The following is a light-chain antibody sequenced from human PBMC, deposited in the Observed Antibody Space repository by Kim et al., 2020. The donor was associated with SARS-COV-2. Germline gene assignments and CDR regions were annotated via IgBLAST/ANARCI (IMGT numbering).Light chain of an antibody. J-gene: IGLJ1*01. V-gene: IGLV2-14*03. Sequence: QSALTQPASVSGSPGQSITISCTGTSSDVGAYNYVSWYLQHPGKAPKTIIYDVTKRPSGVSNRFSGSKSGNTASLTISGLQAVDEADYYCSSHTTIRTYVFGSGTKVTVL. CDR2: DVT. CDR3: SSHTTIRTYV. CDR1: SSDVGAYNY.